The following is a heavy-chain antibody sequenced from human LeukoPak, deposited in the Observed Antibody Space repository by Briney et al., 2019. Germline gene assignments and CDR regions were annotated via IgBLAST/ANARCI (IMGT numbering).Heavy chain of an antibody. CDR3: ASHIVVVPAAILPDAFDI. J-gene: IGHJ3*02. D-gene: IGHD2-2*02. CDR2: INPNSGGT. Sequence: GASVKVSCKASGYTFTGYYMHWVRQAPGQGLEWMGWINPNSGGTNYAQKFQGRVTMTRDTSISTAYMELSRLRSDDTAVYYCASHIVVVPAAILPDAFDIWGQGTMVTVSS. V-gene: IGHV1-2*02. CDR1: GYTFTGYY.